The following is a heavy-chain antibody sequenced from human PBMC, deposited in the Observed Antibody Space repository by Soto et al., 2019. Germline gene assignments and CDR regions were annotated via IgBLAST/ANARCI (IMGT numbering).Heavy chain of an antibody. J-gene: IGHJ4*02. V-gene: IGHV1-46*01. Sequence: TVRVSCKASGYTFTNYYVHWVRQAPGPGLEWMGFINPNGGSTTYAQKFQGRFTVTTDTSTRTVYMQLSSLRSEDTAVCYCARSAPYDYWGQGPLVTVSS. CDR1: GYTFTNYY. CDR2: INPNGGST. CDR3: ARSAPYDY.